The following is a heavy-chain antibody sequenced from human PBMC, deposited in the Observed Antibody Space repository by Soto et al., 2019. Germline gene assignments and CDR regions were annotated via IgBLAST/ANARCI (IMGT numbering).Heavy chain of an antibody. Sequence: PGWSLRISCKGSGYTFSDCWIGWVRQLPGKGLEWMGIIYPGDSDTRYSPSFQGHVTITVDKSTSTAYLQWNTLKASDTAMYYCARYISNFRHQHYAMHFRGPGTTGPLSS. CDR2: IYPGDSDT. V-gene: IGHV5-51*01. J-gene: IGHJ6*02. CDR3: ARYISNFRHQHYAMHF. CDR1: GYTFSDCW. D-gene: IGHD4-4*01.